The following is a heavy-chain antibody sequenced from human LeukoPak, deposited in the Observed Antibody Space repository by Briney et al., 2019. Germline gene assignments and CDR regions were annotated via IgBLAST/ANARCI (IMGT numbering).Heavy chain of an antibody. J-gene: IGHJ4*02. CDR2: IYSGGNT. Sequence: PGGSLRLSCEASGFTFSTFAMIWVRQPPGKGLEWVSFIYSGGNTHYSDSVKGRFTVSRDNSKNTLYLQMNSLRAEDTAVYYCARRAGEYSHPYDYWGQGTLVTVSS. CDR3: ARRAGEYSHPYDY. CDR1: GFTFSTFA. V-gene: IGHV3-23*05. D-gene: IGHD4-17*01.